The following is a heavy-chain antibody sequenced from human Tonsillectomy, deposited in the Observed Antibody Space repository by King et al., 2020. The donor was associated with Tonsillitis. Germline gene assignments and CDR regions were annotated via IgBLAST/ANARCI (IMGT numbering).Heavy chain of an antibody. CDR3: ASQSEYNYGQYDF. D-gene: IGHD5-18*01. V-gene: IGHV4-59*08. Sequence: VQLQESGPGLVKPSETLSLTCTVSGGSISSSYWTWIRQPPGKGLEWIGYIYHSGSTNYNPSLRSRVTILADTSKTQFSLKLSSVTAADTAVYYCASQSEYNYGQYDFWGQGTLVTVSS. CDR1: GGSISSSY. CDR2: IYHSGST. J-gene: IGHJ4*02.